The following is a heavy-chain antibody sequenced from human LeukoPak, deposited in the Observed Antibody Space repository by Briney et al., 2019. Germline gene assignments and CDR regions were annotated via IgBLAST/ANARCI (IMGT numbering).Heavy chain of an antibody. V-gene: IGHV3-23*01. CDR1: GFTFSSSA. CDR2: ISNNGGYT. CDR3: ARSYGNSIDY. J-gene: IGHJ4*02. Sequence: GGSLRLSCAASGFTFSSSAISWVRQAPGKGLEWVSAISNNGGYTYYADSVQGRFTISRDNSKSTLCLQMNSLRAEDTAVYYCARSYGNSIDYWGQGTLVTVSS. D-gene: IGHD1/OR15-1a*01.